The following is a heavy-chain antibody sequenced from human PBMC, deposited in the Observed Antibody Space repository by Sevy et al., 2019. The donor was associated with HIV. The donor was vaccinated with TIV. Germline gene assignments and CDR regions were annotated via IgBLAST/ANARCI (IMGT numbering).Heavy chain of an antibody. D-gene: IGHD3-22*01. V-gene: IGHV4-61*01. J-gene: IGHJ1*01. CDR1: GGSVSSGSYY. CDR2: IYYSGST. Sequence: SETLSLTCTVSGGSVSSGSYYWSWIRQPPGKGLEWIGYIYYSGSTNYNPSLKSRVTISVDTSKNQFSLKLSSATAADTAVYYCATGEAYYYDSSGSFQHWGQGTLVTVSS. CDR3: ATGEAYYYDSSGSFQH.